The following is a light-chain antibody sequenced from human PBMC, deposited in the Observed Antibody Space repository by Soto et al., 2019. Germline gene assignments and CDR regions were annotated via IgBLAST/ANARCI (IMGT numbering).Light chain of an antibody. CDR2: GAS. CDR3: QQANSFPLT. CDR1: QSVSSN. Sequence: EIVMTQSPATLSVSPGERATLSCRASQSVSSNLAWYQQKPGQAPRLLIYGASTRATGIPARFSGSGSGTEFTLTINSLQPEDSATYYCQQANSFPLTFGGGTKVEI. J-gene: IGKJ4*01. V-gene: IGKV3-15*01.